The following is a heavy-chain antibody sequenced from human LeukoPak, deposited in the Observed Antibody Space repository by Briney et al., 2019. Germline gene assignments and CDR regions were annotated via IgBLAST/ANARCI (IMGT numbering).Heavy chain of an antibody. J-gene: IGHJ4*02. D-gene: IGHD6-13*01. CDR3: ARVSRVAYTSSWYLDY. Sequence: NPGGSLRLSCAASGFTFSGYGMHWVRQAPGKGLEWVSSIGGGGRYIYYADSMQGRFTISRDNAKNSLFLQMHSLSAEDTALYYCARVSRVAYTSSWYLDYWGQGTLVTVSS. CDR2: IGGGGRYI. V-gene: IGHV3-21*01. CDR1: GFTFSGYG.